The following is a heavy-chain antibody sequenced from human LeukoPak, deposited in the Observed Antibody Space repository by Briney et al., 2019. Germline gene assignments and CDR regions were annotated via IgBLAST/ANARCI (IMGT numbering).Heavy chain of an antibody. D-gene: IGHD3-10*01. V-gene: IGHV3-23*01. CDR1: GFTFSVYD. Sequence: GGSLRLSCAASGFTFSVYDTDWVRQAPGKGLEWVSGISGSGGSTNNADSVKGRFTISRDNSKNTLYLQMNCLRAEDTAVYFCARGGHGSGSYPQWGQGTLVTVSS. CDR3: ARGGHGSGSYPQ. J-gene: IGHJ4*02. CDR2: ISGSGGST.